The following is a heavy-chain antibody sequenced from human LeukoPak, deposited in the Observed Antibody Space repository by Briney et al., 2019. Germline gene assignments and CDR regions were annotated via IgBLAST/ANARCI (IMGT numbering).Heavy chain of an antibody. CDR2: ISSSSSYI. V-gene: IGHV3-21*01. J-gene: IGHJ4*02. CDR3: ARDNYDFWSGELDH. CDR1: GFTFSTYS. D-gene: IGHD3-3*01. Sequence: GGSLRLSCAACGFTFSTYSMNWVRQAPGRGLEGVSSISSSSSYIYYADSVKGRFAIPRDNAKNSLYLQMNSLRAEDTAVYYCARDNYDFWSGELDHWGQGTLVTVSS.